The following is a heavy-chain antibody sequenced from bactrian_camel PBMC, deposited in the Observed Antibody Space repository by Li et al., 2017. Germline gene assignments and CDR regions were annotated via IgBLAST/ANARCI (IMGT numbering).Heavy chain of an antibody. V-gene: IGHV3S40*01. D-gene: IGHD7*01. CDR3: AADNVNLQLARHYRY. J-gene: IGHJ4*01. Sequence: VQLVESGGGSVQAGGSLRLSCAASGYTYNRNCMAWFRQAPGKEREGVARIYTGSGNTYYADSVKGRFTISQDNAKNTVYLQMNNLKPEDTAMHYCAADNVNLQLARHYRYWGQGTQVTVS. CDR1: GYTYNRNC. CDR2: IYTGSGNT.